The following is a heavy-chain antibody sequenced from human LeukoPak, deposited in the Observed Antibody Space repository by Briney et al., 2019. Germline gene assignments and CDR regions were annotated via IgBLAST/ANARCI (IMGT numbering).Heavy chain of an antibody. CDR3: AKDHSSRASLYYFDY. V-gene: IGHV3-53*05. CDR1: GFTVSSNY. J-gene: IGHJ4*02. D-gene: IGHD6-13*01. CDR2: IYSGGST. Sequence: PGGSLRLSCAASGFTVSSNYMSWVRQAPGKGLEWVSVIYSGGSTYYADSVKGRFTISRDNSKNTLYLQMNSLRAEDTAVYYCAKDHSSRASLYYFDYWGQGTLVTVSS.